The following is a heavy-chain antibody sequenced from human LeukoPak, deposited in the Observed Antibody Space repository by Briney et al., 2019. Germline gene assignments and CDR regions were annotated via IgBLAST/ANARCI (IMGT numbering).Heavy chain of an antibody. CDR3: ARDLPRCGGAICAFDI. D-gene: IGHD2-21*01. J-gene: IGHJ3*02. Sequence: ASVNVSCKASGYTFTSYYMHWVRQAPGQGLEWMGIINPSGGSTSYAQKFQGRVTMTRDTSTSTVYMELSSLRSEDTAVYYCARDLPRCGGAICAFDIWGQGTMVTVSS. CDR1: GYTFTSYY. CDR2: INPSGGST. V-gene: IGHV1-46*01.